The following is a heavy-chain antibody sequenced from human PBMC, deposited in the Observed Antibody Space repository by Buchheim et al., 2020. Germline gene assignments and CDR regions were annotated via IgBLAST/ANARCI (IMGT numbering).Heavy chain of an antibody. V-gene: IGHV4-34*01. Sequence: QVQLQQWGAGLLKPSETLSLTCAVYGGSFSGYYWSWIRQPPGKGLEWIGEINHSISTNHKPSLKSRVTITLHKSKNQFSLKLSSVTAADTAVYYCARGFYSSSFGWFDPWGQGTL. D-gene: IGHD6-13*01. CDR1: GGSFSGYY. CDR3: ARGFYSSSFGWFDP. J-gene: IGHJ5*02. CDR2: INHSIST.